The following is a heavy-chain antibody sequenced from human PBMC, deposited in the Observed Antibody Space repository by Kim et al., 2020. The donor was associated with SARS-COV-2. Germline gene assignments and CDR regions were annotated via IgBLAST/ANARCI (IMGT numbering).Heavy chain of an antibody. V-gene: IGHV4-34*01. CDR3: ASALRDTAMVFFRHNYYMDV. D-gene: IGHD5-18*01. CDR2: INHSGST. Sequence: SETLSLTCAVYGGSFSGYYWSWIRQPPGKGLEWIGEINHSGSTNYNPSLKSRVTISVDTSKNQFSLKLSSVTAADTAVYYCASALRDTAMVFFRHNYYMDVWGKGTTVTVSS. CDR1: GGSFSGYY. J-gene: IGHJ6*03.